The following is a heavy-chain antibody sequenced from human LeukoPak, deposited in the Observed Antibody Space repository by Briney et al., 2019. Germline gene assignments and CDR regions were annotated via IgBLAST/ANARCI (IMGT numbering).Heavy chain of an antibody. CDR3: ATIRRYGGNPAYYFGD. Sequence: PSETLSLTCSVSGDSISNTIYYWAWVRQPPGKGLEWIGTVYYTGATFYKPSLNSRVTVSADTSRNQFSLSLRSVTAADAAVYYCATIRRYGGNPAYYFGDWGQGTLVTVSS. CDR1: GDSISNTIYY. J-gene: IGHJ4*02. V-gene: IGHV4-39*01. CDR2: VYYTGAT. D-gene: IGHD5-12*01.